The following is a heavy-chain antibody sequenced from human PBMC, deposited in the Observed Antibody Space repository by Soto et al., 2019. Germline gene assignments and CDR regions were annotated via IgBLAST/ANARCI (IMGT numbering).Heavy chain of an antibody. V-gene: IGHV4-39*01. J-gene: IGHJ4*02. CDR1: GGSINSSDYL. CDR3: ARHLTPWDRSGYYDY. Sequence: PSETLSLTCTVSGGSINSSDYLWGWIRQPPGKGLEWIGSIYYSGSTYYNPSLESRVTISVDTSKNQFSLKLTSVTAAHTAAYYCARHLTPWDRSGYYDYWGQGTLVTV. CDR2: IYYSGST. D-gene: IGHD3-22*01.